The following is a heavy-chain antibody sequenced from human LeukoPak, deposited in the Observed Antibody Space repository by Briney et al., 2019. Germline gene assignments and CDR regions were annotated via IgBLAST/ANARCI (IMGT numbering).Heavy chain of an antibody. Sequence: SVKVSCKASGGTSSSYAISWVRQAPGQGLEWMGRIIPILGIANYTQKFQGRVTITADKSTSTAYMELSSLRSEDTAVYYCARDVCSSTSCYLDVWGQGTTVTVSS. V-gene: IGHV1-69*04. J-gene: IGHJ6*02. D-gene: IGHD2-2*01. CDR1: GGTSSSYA. CDR2: IIPILGIA. CDR3: ARDVCSSTSCYLDV.